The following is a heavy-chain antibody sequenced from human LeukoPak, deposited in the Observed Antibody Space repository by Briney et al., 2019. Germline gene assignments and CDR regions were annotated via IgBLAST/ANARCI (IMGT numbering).Heavy chain of an antibody. D-gene: IGHD3-22*01. Sequence: SETLSLTCAVYGGSSSGYYWSRIRQPPGKGLEWIGEINHSGSTNYNASLKSRVTISVDTSKNQFSLKLSSVTAADTAVYYCARVKISGYYLRCFDYWGQGTLVTVSS. CDR1: GGSSSGYY. J-gene: IGHJ4*02. CDR3: ARVKISGYYLRCFDY. CDR2: INHSGST. V-gene: IGHV4-34*01.